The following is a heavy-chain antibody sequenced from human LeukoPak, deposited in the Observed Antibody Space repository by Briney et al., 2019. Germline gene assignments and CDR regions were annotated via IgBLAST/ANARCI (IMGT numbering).Heavy chain of an antibody. CDR2: ISGSGGST. J-gene: IGHJ4*02. D-gene: IGHD1-7*01. V-gene: IGHV3-23*01. Sequence: QPGGSLRLSCAASGFTFSSYAMSWVRQAPGKGLEWVSAISGSGGSTYYADSVKGRFTISRDNSKNTLYLQMNSLRAEDTAVYYCASGDENTYGTKLDYWGQGTLVTVSS. CDR1: GFTFSSYA. CDR3: ASGDENTYGTKLDY.